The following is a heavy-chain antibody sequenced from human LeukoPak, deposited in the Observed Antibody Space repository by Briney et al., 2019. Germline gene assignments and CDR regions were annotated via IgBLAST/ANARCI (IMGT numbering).Heavy chain of an antibody. CDR1: GFTSIAYA. Sequence: PGGSLRPSCVGSGFTSIAYALTWARQAPGKGLEWVSGISGGGVTTYYADSVKGRFTISRDNSKNTLYLQMNSLRADDTAIYYCVGDSIISVGGFDFWGQGALVTVSS. J-gene: IGHJ5*01. CDR2: ISGGGVTT. D-gene: IGHD2-15*01. V-gene: IGHV3-23*01. CDR3: VGDSIISVGGFDF.